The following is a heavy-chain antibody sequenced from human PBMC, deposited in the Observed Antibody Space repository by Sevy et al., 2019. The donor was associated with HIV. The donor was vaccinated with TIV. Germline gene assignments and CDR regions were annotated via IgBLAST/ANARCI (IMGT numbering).Heavy chain of an antibody. J-gene: IGHJ6*02. CDR3: ARDENTFYYGMDV. Sequence: GGYLRLSCAASGFPVSSSYMNCVRQAPGKGLEWVSVLYSGSKTDYADSVKGRFTISRDNSKNTLYLQMNSLRAEDTAVYYCARDENTFYYGMDVWGQGTRVTVSS. CDR1: GFPVSSSY. CDR2: LYSGSKT. D-gene: IGHD2-2*02. V-gene: IGHV3-53*01.